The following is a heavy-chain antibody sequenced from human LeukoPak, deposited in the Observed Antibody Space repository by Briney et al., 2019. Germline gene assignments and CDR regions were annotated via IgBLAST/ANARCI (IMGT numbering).Heavy chain of an antibody. D-gene: IGHD6-13*01. V-gene: IGHV3-30*15. J-gene: IGHJ6*03. CDR2: ISYDGSNK. Sequence: GRSLRLSCAASGFTFSSYAMHWVRQAPGKGLEWVAVISYDGSNKYYADSVKGRFTISRDNSKNTLYLQMSSLRAEDTAVYYCARDPVAAAENYYYYYMDVWGKGTTVTVSS. CDR1: GFTFSSYA. CDR3: ARDPVAAAENYYYYYMDV.